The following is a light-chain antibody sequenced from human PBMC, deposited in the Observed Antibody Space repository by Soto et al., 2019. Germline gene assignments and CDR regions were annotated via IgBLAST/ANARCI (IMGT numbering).Light chain of an antibody. J-gene: IGKJ1*01. Sequence: EIVVTQSPATLSVSPGERVTLSCRASQSVSSSLAWYQQRPGQAPRLLIYDTSTRAAGIAARFSGSGSGTEFTLTISSLHSEDSAVYYCQQYVHWPPGSFGQGTTVAIK. CDR2: DTS. CDR1: QSVSSS. V-gene: IGKV3-15*01. CDR3: QQYVHWPPGS.